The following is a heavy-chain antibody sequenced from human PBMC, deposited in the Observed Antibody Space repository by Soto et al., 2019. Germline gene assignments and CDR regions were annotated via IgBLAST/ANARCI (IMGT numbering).Heavy chain of an antibody. CDR3: ARASSPYYHDSSGYYYWFDP. CDR2: MNPNSGNT. V-gene: IGHV1-8*01. Sequence: QVQLVQSGAEVKKPGASVKVSCKASGYTFTSYDINWVRQATGQGLEWMGWMNPNSGNTGYAQKFQGRVTMTRNTSISTAYMELSSLRSEDTAVYYCARASSPYYHDSSGYYYWFDPWGQGTQVTVSS. D-gene: IGHD3-22*01. J-gene: IGHJ5*02. CDR1: GYTFTSYD.